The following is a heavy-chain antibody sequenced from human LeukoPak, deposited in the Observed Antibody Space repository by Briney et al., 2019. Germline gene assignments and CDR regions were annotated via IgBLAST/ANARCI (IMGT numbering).Heavy chain of an antibody. Sequence: SVKVSCKASGGTFSSYAISWVRQAPGQGLEWMGGIIPIFGTANYAQKFQGRVTITADESTSTAYMELSSLRSEDTAVYYCARDRTEYYDSSGYYGALDYWGQGTLVTVSS. CDR3: ARDRTEYYDSSGYYGALDY. V-gene: IGHV1-69*13. D-gene: IGHD3-22*01. CDR1: GGTFSSYA. J-gene: IGHJ4*02. CDR2: IIPIFGTA.